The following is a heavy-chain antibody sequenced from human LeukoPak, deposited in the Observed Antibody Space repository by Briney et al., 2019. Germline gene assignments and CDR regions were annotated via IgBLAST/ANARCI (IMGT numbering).Heavy chain of an antibody. CDR1: GYTFTGYY. V-gene: IGHV1-2*06. D-gene: IGHD2-15*01. CDR3: ASVTELGYCSGGSCYYDY. Sequence: GASVKVSCKASGYTFTGYYMHWVRQAPGQGLEWMGRINPNSGGTNYAQEFQGRVTMTRDTSISTAYMELSRLRSDDTAVYYCASVTELGYCSGGSCYYDYWGQGTLVTVSS. CDR2: INPNSGGT. J-gene: IGHJ4*02.